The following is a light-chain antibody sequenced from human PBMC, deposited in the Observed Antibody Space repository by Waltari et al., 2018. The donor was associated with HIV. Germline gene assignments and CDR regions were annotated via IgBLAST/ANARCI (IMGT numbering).Light chain of an antibody. CDR3: AAWDDNLNAL. J-gene: IGLJ2*01. CDR2: GNN. V-gene: IGLV1-44*01. Sequence: QSVLRQPPSASGTPGQRVTISCSGGRYNIGSNSVSWYQQLTGMAPKLLTYGNNQRPSGVPDRCSGSKSGTSASLAISGLQSEDEADYYCAAWDDNLNALFGGGTKLTVL. CDR1: RYNIGSNS.